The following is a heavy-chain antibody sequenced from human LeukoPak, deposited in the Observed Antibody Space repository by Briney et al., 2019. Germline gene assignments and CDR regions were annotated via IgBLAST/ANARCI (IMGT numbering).Heavy chain of an antibody. CDR1: GFTFSSYA. D-gene: IGHD6-19*01. J-gene: IGHJ4*02. CDR2: ISGSGGST. V-gene: IGHV3-23*01. CDR3: AKDAGSGWYVKVGYFDY. Sequence: GGSLRISCAASGFTFSSYAMSWVRQAPGKGLEWVSAISGSGGSTYYADSVKGRFTISRDNSKNTLYLQMNSLRAEDMAVYYCAKDAGSGWYVKVGYFDYWGQGTLVTVSS.